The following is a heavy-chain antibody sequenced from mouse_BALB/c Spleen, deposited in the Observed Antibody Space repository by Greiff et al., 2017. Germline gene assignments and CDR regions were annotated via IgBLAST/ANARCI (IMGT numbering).Heavy chain of an antibody. CDR2: INPSTGYT. CDR1: GYTFTSYW. CDR3: ARSYYGYWYFDV. D-gene: IGHD1-1*01. Sequence: VQLQQSGAELAKPGASVKMSCKASGYTFTSYWMHWVKQRPGQGLEWIGYINPSTGYTEYNQKFKDKATLTADKSSSTAYMQLSSLTSEDSAVYYCARSYYGYWYFDVWGAGTTVTVSS. J-gene: IGHJ1*01. V-gene: IGHV1-7*01.